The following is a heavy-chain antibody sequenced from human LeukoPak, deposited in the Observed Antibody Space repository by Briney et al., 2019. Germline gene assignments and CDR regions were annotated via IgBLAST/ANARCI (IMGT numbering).Heavy chain of an antibody. CDR1: GYSISSGYY. D-gene: IGHD1-26*01. CDR2: IYYSGST. Sequence: NASETLSLTCTVSGYSISSGYYWGWVRQPPGKGLEWIGSIYYSGSTYYNPSLKSRVTISVDTSKDQFSLKLSSVTAADTAVYYCARLSKDVVGATTLDYWGQGTLVTVSS. V-gene: IGHV4-38-2*02. J-gene: IGHJ4*02. CDR3: ARLSKDVVGATTLDY.